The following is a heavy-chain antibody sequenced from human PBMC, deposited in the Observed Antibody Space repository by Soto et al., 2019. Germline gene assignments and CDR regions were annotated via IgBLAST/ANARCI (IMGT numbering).Heavy chain of an antibody. CDR3: ARDGREAYGMDV. CDR2: IYYRGST. J-gene: IGHJ6*02. V-gene: IGHV4-59*11. Sequence: SETLSLTCTVSGGSISSHYWSWVRQAPGKGLEWIGHIYYRGSTSYNPSLRSRSTISVDTSNNQFSLKLNSVTTADTAVYYCARDGREAYGMDVWGQGTKVTVSS. CDR1: GGSISSHY. D-gene: IGHD1-26*01.